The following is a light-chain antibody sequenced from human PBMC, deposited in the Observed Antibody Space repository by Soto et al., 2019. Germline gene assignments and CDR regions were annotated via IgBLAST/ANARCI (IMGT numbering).Light chain of an antibody. J-gene: IGKJ5*01. Sequence: EIVLTPFASILSLFQGASATLSCRASQSVSSSYLAWYQQIPGQPPRLLIYDTSNRVTGIPARFSGSRSGTDFTLTISSLGPEDFAVYFGQQRNKFGQGTRLE. V-gene: IGKV3D-20*02. CDR3: QQRNK. CDR2: DTS. CDR1: QSVSSSY.